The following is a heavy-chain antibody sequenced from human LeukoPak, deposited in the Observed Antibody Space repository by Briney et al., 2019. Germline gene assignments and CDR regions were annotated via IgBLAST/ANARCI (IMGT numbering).Heavy chain of an antibody. CDR3: ARGGAIPSSYWFDP. CDR1: GGSISNYY. V-gene: IGHV4-59*01. CDR2: MDKSGGT. J-gene: IGHJ5*02. D-gene: IGHD2-2*01. Sequence: SXTLSLTCTVSGGSISNYYWSWIRQSPEKGLEWIGYMDKSGGTAYSPSLKSRVTIAVDTSKNQFSLKLRSVTAADTAVYYCARGGAIPSSYWFDPWGQGTLVTVSS.